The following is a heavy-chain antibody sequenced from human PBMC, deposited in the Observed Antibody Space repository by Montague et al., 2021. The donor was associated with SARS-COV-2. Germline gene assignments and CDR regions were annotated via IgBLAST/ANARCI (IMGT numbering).Heavy chain of an antibody. V-gene: IGHV4-59*01. CDR3: ARIHSSGWAYFFDY. D-gene: IGHD6-19*01. J-gene: IGHJ4*02. CDR1: GGSLKNYY. Sequence: SETLSLTCSVSGGSLKNYYWSWIRQPPGKELEWMGYIDYSGSTNYNPSLRFRLTLSVGTSSNQFSLKLNSLTSADTAVYYCARIHSSGWAYFFDYWGQGTLVSVPS. CDR2: IDYSGST.